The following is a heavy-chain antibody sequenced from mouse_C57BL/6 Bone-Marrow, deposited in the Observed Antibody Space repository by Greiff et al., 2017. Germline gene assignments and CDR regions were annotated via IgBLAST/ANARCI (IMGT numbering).Heavy chain of an antibody. J-gene: IGHJ3*01. Sequence: QVQLQQSGPELVKPGASVKLSCKASGYTFTSYDINWVKQRPGQGLEWIGWIYPRDGSTKYNEKFKGKDTLTVDTSSSTAYMELHSLTTEDSEVEFCARSDNGGSVDYWGQGTLVTVSA. CDR1: GYTFTSYD. CDR3: ARSDNGGSVDY. D-gene: IGHD1-1*02. CDR2: IYPRDGST. V-gene: IGHV1-85*01.